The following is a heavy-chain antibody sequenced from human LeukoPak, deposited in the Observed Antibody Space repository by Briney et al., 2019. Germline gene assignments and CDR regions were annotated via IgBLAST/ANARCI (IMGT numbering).Heavy chain of an antibody. J-gene: IGHJ3*02. CDR1: GGSISSSSYY. D-gene: IGHD6-19*01. Sequence: PSETLSLTCTVSGGSISSSSYYWGWIRQPPGKGLEWIGSIYYSGSTYYNPSLKSRVTISVDTSKNQFSLKLSSVTAADTAVYYCARDPRGYSSGPVWAFDIWGQGTMVTVSS. V-gene: IGHV4-39*07. CDR2: IYYSGST. CDR3: ARDPRGYSSGPVWAFDI.